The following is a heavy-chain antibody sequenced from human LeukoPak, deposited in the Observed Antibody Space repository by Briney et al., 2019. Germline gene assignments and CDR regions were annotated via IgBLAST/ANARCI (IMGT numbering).Heavy chain of an antibody. CDR3: AATRGVIGYYYDSSGYDY. Sequence: ASVKVSCKASGYTFTGYYMHWVRQAPGQGLEWMGWINPNSGGTNYAQKLQGRVTMTTDTSTSTAYMELRSLRSDDTAVYYCAATRGVIGYYYDSSGYDYWGQGTLVTVSS. CDR2: INPNSGGT. D-gene: IGHD3-22*01. CDR1: GYTFTGYY. V-gene: IGHV1-2*02. J-gene: IGHJ4*02.